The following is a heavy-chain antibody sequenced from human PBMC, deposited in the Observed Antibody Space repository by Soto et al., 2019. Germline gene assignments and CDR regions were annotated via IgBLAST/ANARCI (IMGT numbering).Heavy chain of an antibody. V-gene: IGHV3-53*01. CDR1: GFTVSSNY. J-gene: IGHJ4*02. CDR3: ARSYPTTYYFDY. Sequence: LRLSCAASGFTVSSNYMSWVRQAPGKGLEWVSVIYSGGSTYYADSVKGRFTISRDNSENTLYLQMNNLRAEDTAVYYCARSYPTTYYFDYWGQGTLVTVSS. CDR2: IYSGGST. D-gene: IGHD2-2*02.